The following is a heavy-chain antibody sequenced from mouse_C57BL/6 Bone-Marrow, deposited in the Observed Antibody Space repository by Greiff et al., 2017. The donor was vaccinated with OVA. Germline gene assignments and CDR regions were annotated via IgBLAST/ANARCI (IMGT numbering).Heavy chain of an antibody. CDR2: IDPGNGGT. J-gene: IGHJ2*01. CDR3: TTPGYSLFDY. V-gene: IGHV14-4*01. Sequence: EVQLKQSGPELVRPGASVTLSCTASGFYINDDYMNWVKQSPEKGLEWIGWIDPGNGGTAYASKFQAKATLTADTSSTTAYLQLSSLTSEDTAVYYCTTPGYSLFDYWGQGTTLTVSA. CDR1: GFYINDDY. D-gene: IGHD1-2*01.